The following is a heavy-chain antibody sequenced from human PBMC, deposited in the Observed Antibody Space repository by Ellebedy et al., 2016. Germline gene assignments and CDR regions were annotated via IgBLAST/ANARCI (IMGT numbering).Heavy chain of an antibody. CDR3: AGPSRSILDQCTATSCYRDVIDV. Sequence: GGSLRLSXDTSGPTRTNSWMHWVRQAPGKGLMWVSRIDDDGGTMNYADSVKGRFTVSRDNAKNTLYLQMNSLRVEDTAVYYCAGPSRSILDQCTATSCYRDVIDVWGQGTVVTVSS. CDR1: GPTRTNSW. CDR2: IDDDGGTM. J-gene: IGHJ3*01. V-gene: IGHV3-74*01. D-gene: IGHD2-2*01.